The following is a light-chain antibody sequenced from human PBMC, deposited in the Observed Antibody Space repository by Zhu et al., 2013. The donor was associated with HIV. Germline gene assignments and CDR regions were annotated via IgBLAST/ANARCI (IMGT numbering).Light chain of an antibody. V-gene: IGKV1-33*01. CDR2: DVS. Sequence: DIQMTQSPSSLSASIGDRVTITCRASQSISSYLNWYQQKRGKAPKVLIYDVSKLETGVPSRFSGSGSGTDFTFTISSLQPEDYAVYYCQQANSFPLTFGRRDRRW. CDR1: QSISSY. CDR3: QQANSFPLT. J-gene: IGKJ4*01.